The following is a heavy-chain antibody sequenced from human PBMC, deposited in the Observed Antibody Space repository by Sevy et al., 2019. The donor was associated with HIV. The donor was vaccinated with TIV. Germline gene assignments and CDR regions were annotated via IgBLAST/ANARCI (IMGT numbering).Heavy chain of an antibody. D-gene: IGHD3-22*01. Sequence: GGSLRLSCTGSGFTFGDYAMSWFRQAPGMGLEWVGFIRSKDYGGATEDAASVKGRFTISRDESKSIADLQMNSLKTEDTAVYYCTRGYYYDSSGYSDYWGQGTLVTVSS. CDR3: TRGYYYDSSGYSDY. CDR2: IRSKDYGGAT. V-gene: IGHV3-49*03. CDR1: GFTFGDYA. J-gene: IGHJ4*02.